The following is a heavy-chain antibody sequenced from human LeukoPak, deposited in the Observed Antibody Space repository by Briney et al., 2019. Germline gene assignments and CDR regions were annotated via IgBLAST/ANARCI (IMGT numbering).Heavy chain of an antibody. J-gene: IGHJ4*02. CDR3: AKRAVGLTFDY. CDR1: GLTFSTYA. Sequence: GGSLRLSCAASGLTFSTYAMGWVRQAPGKGLEWVSMISSSGVSTYYAGSVEGRFTISRDNSKNTLYLQMNSLRVEDTAVYYCAKRAVGLTFDYWGQGTLVTVSS. CDR2: ISSSGVST. V-gene: IGHV3-23*01. D-gene: IGHD1-26*01.